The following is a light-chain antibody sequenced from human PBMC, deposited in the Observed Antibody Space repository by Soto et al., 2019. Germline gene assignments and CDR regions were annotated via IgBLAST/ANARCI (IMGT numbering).Light chain of an antibody. Sequence: VVMTQSPLSLPVTLGQPASISCRASQSLVSSDGTTYLNWIQQRPGQSPMRLIYELSKRDSGVPDRFSGSGSGTDFTLRISRVEAEDVGTYYCMQATHWPRTFGQGTKVDIK. V-gene: IGKV2-30*01. CDR1: QSLVSSDGTTY. CDR3: MQATHWPRT. CDR2: ELS. J-gene: IGKJ1*01.